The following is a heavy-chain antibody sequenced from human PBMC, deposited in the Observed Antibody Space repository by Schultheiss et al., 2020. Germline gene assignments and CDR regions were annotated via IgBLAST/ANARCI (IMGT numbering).Heavy chain of an antibody. CDR2: IGTAGDT. J-gene: IGHJ4*02. D-gene: IGHD2-2*01. CDR1: GFTFSSYD. CDR3: ARGRGSSTSCPFDY. Sequence: GGSLRLSCAASGFTFSSYDMHWVRQATGKGLEWVSAIGTAGDTYYPGSVKGRFTISRDNSKNTLYLQMNSLRAEDTAVYYCARGRGSSTSCPFDYWGQGILVTVSS. V-gene: IGHV3-13*01.